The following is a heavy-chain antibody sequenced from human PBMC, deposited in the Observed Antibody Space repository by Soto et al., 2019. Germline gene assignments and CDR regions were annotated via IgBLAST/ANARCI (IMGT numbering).Heavy chain of an antibody. V-gene: IGHV4-34*01. CDR2: INHSGST. J-gene: IGHJ4*02. Sequence: ASETLSLTCAVYGGSFSGYYWSWIRQPPGKGLEWIGEINHSGSTNYNPSLKSRVTISVDTSKNQFSLKLSSVTAADTAVYYCARPGNYGSGSYLYYLDYWGQGTLVTVSS. CDR1: GGSFSGYY. D-gene: IGHD3-10*01. CDR3: ARPGNYGSGSYLYYLDY.